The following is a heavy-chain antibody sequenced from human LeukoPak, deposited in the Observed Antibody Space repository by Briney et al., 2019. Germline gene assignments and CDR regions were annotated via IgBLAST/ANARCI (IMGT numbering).Heavy chain of an antibody. D-gene: IGHD1-26*01. J-gene: IGHJ6*03. V-gene: IGHV3-48*01. CDR3: ARALSDYYYYYMDV. CDR1: GFTFSNYV. CDR2: ISSSSTI. Sequence: PGGSLRLSCAASGFTFSNYVMSWVRQAPGKGLEWVSYISSSSTIYYADSVKGRFTISRDNAKNSLYLQMNSLRAEDTAVYYCARALSDYYYYYMDVWGKGTTVTVSS.